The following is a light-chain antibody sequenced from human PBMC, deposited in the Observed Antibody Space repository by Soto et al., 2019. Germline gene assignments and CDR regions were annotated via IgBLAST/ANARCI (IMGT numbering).Light chain of an antibody. J-gene: IGLJ7*01. CDR1: SSDVGGYNY. CDR3: QSYDNSLSGSWV. V-gene: IGLV2-14*01. CDR2: EVS. Sequence: QSVLTQPASVSGSPGQSITISCTGTSSDVGGYNYVSWYQQHPGKAPKLMIYEVSNRPSGVSNRFSGSKSGTSASLAINGLQAEDEAHYYCQSYDNSLSGSWVFGGGTQLTVL.